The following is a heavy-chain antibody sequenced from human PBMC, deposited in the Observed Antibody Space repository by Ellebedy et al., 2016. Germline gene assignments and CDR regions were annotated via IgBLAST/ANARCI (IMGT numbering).Heavy chain of an antibody. Sequence: GGSLRLSCAASGFTFSSYSMNWVRQAPGKGLEWVSSISSSSNYIYYADSVKGRLTISRDDAKNSLYLQMNSLRAEDTAVYYCARDRENSGSSDHWGQGTLVTVSS. CDR3: ARDRENSGSSDH. CDR2: ISSSSNYI. V-gene: IGHV3-21*01. D-gene: IGHD1-26*01. J-gene: IGHJ5*02. CDR1: GFTFSSYS.